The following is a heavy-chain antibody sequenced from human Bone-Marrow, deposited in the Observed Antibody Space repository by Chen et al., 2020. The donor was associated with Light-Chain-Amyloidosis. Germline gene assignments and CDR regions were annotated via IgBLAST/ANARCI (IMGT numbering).Heavy chain of an antibody. CDR1: GFIVSDIY. V-gene: IGHV3-53*02. CDR2: IYNDADGSR. D-gene: IGHD5-12*01. CDR3: TRGSMAAGGSGSGYFDY. Sequence: EVQLVETGGGLIQPGGSLRLSCAASGFIVSDIYMNWVRQAPGKGPEWVAVIYNDADGSRHYSDSVRGRFAISSDNSKNTVYLQMDSLRAEDTAIYYCTRGSMAAGGSGSGYFDYWGQGVLVTVSS. J-gene: IGHJ4*02.